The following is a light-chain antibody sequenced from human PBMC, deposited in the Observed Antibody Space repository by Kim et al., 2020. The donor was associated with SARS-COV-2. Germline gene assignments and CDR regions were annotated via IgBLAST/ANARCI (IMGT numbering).Light chain of an antibody. Sequence: SYELTQPPSVSMSPGQTAIITCSGDKLGDKYACWYQQKSGQSPVLVIYEGSERPSGIPERFSGSKSGATATLTISGAQAMDEADYYCQAWDDRTVIFGGGTQLTVL. CDR2: EGS. CDR3: QAWDDRTVI. V-gene: IGLV3-1*01. CDR1: KLGDKY. J-gene: IGLJ2*01.